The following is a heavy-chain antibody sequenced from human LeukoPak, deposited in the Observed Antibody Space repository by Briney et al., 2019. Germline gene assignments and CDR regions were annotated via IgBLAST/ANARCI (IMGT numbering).Heavy chain of an antibody. CDR2: MNPNSGNT. J-gene: IGHJ6*03. Sequence: ASVKVSCKASGYTFTSYDINWVRQATGQGLEWMGWMNPNSGNTGYAQKFQGRVTITRNTSISTAYMELSSLRSEDTAVYYCARGLIPILEWFGTSYYYMDVWGKGTTVTVSS. CDR3: ARGLIPILEWFGTSYYYMDV. CDR1: GYTFTSYD. D-gene: IGHD3-3*01. V-gene: IGHV1-8*01.